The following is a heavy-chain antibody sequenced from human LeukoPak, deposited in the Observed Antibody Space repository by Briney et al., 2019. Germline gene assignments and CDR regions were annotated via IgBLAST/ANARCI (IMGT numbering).Heavy chain of an antibody. CDR3: ARRQGCSSTSCPPDY. J-gene: IGHJ4*02. V-gene: IGHV5-51*01. Sequence: GEPLQISCKGSGSRFPTYWIGWVRQMPGKGLEWMGIIYPGDSETRYSPSFQGQVTISADKSISTAYLQWSRLKASDTAMYYCARRQGCSSTSCPPDYWGQGTLVTVS. D-gene: IGHD2-2*01. CDR1: GSRFPTYW. CDR2: IYPGDSET.